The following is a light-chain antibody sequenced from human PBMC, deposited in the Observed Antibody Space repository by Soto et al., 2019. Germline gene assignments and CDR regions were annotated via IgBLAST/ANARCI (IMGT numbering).Light chain of an antibody. J-gene: IGKJ4*01. V-gene: IGKV1-9*01. CDR1: QGISSS. Sequence: IQFTQAPSSLAASVGDRVTITCRARQGISSSLAWYQQQPGKAPKLLIYAASTLQSGVPSRFSGSGSGTDFTLTISSLQPEDFATYYCQQLKSFPLSFGGGTTVEIK. CDR3: QQLKSFPLS. CDR2: AAS.